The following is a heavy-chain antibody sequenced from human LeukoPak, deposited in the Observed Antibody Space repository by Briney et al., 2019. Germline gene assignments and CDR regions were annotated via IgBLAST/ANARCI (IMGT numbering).Heavy chain of an antibody. D-gene: IGHD1-26*01. CDR2: IYSSGST. CDR1: GGSITSGFYY. CDR3: ARGLNLGATRAYNWFDP. J-gene: IGHJ5*02. V-gene: IGHV4-4*07. Sequence: PSETLSLTCTVSGGSITSGFYYWSWIRQPAGKGLEWIGRIYSSGSTNYNPSLKSRVTMSVDTSKNQFSLKLSSVIAADTAVYYCARGLNLGATRAYNWFDPWGQGTLVTVSS.